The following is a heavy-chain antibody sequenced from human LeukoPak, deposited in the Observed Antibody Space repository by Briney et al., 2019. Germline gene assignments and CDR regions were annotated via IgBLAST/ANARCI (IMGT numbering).Heavy chain of an antibody. J-gene: IGHJ4*02. CDR3: ARDSQYCTSTSCYFDY. CDR2: IYYSGST. CDR1: GVSISSYY. D-gene: IGHD2-2*01. V-gene: IGHV4-59*01. Sequence: SETLSLTCTVSGVSISSYYWSWIRQPPGKGLEGIGYIYYSGSTNYNPSLKSRVTISVDTSKNQFSLKLSSVTAADTAVYYCARDSQYCTSTSCYFDYWGQGTLVTVSS.